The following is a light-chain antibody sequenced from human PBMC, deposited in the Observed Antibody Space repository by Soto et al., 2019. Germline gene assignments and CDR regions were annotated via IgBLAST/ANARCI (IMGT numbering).Light chain of an antibody. Sequence: EIVLTQSPGTLSLSPGERATLSCRASQSVNSNYLAWYQQKPGLVPRPLIYGASIRAAGVPDRLSGSGSGTDFTLTISRLEPEDYAVYYCQQYGTSPHTFGQGTKLEIK. CDR1: QSVNSNY. CDR3: QQYGTSPHT. J-gene: IGKJ2*01. V-gene: IGKV3-20*01. CDR2: GAS.